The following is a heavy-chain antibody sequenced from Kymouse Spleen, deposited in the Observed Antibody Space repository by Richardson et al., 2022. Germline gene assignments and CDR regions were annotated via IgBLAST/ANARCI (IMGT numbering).Heavy chain of an antibody. CDR3: AKGNNWNYVGDYVWGSYRPPYFDY. Sequence: QVQLVESGGGVVQPGRSLRLSCAASGFTFSSYGMHWVRQAPGKGLEWVAVISYDGSNKYYADSVKGRFTISRDNSKNTLYLQMNSLRAEDTAVYYCAKGNNWNYVGDYVWGSYRPPYFDYWGQGTLVTVSS. CDR1: GFTFSSYG. J-gene: IGHJ4*02. D-gene: IGHD3-16*02. CDR2: ISYDGSNK. V-gene: IGHV3-30*18.